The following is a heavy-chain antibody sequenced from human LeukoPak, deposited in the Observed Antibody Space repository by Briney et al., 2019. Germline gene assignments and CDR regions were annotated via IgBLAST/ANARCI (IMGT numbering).Heavy chain of an antibody. CDR2: ISSSSSTI. J-gene: IGHJ4*02. Sequence: PGGSLRLSCAASGFTFSSYSMTWVRQAPGKGLEWVSYISSSSSTIYYADSVKGRFTISGDNAKNSLYLQMNSLRAEDTAVYYCASWGHYVWGSYRPDYWGQGTLVTVSS. V-gene: IGHV3-48*01. CDR3: ASWGHYVWGSYRPDY. CDR1: GFTFSSYS. D-gene: IGHD3-16*02.